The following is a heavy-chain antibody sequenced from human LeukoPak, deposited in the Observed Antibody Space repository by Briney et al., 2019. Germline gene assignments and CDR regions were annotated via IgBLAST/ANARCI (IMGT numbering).Heavy chain of an antibody. V-gene: IGHV3-33*01. CDR1: GFTFSTYG. Sequence: GGSLRLSCAASGFTFSTYGMHWVRQAPGKGLEWVALIWYDGSNKYYADSVKGRFTISIDNSKNTLYLQMNSLRAEDTAVYYCARDLGKEKYFDYWGQGTLVTVSS. CDR3: ARDLGKEKYFDY. J-gene: IGHJ4*02. CDR2: IWYDGSNK. D-gene: IGHD4-23*01.